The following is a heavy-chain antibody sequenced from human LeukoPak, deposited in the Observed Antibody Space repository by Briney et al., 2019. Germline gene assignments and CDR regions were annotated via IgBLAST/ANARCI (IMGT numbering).Heavy chain of an antibody. CDR1: GFTFSDYA. D-gene: IGHD2-2*01. CDR2: MSGSGSRT. CDR3: AKLGYCSGNTCYHDAFDV. V-gene: IGHV3-23*01. J-gene: IGHJ3*01. Sequence: GGSLRLSCAASGFTFSDYAMSWVRQAPGKGLEWVSAMSGSGSRTYDADSVKGRFTISRDNSKNTLYLQMNGLRAGDTAIYYCAKLGYCSGNTCYHDAFDVWGQGTMVTVSP.